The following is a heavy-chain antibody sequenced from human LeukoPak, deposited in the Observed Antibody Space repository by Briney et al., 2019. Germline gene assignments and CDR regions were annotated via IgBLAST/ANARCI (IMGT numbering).Heavy chain of an antibody. CDR1: GYTFSAFS. CDR3: GRDGRRKIGYDICYI. CDR2: INPKNGDT. Sequence: ASVKVSCKAPGYTFSAFSINWGRQAPGQGLEWMGWINPKNGDTHYAQDFLGRVTMTRDTSISTSYMEMSRLTSDETAVYYCGRDGRRKIGYDICYIWGQGTLVTVSS. V-gene: IGHV1-2*02. D-gene: IGHD5-18*01. J-gene: IGHJ4*02.